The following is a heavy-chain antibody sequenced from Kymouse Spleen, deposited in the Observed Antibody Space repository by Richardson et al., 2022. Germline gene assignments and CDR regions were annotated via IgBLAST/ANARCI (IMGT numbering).Heavy chain of an antibody. V-gene: IGHV3-30*18. D-gene: IGHD1-26*01. CDR3: AKLWELSRDY. J-gene: IGHJ4*02. CDR1: GFTFSSYG. Sequence: QVQLVESGGGVVQPGRSLRLSCAASGFTFSSYGMHWVRQAPGKGLEWVAVISYDGSNKYYADSVKGRFTISRDNSKNTLYLQMNSLRAEDTAVYYCAKLWELSRDYWGQGTLVTVSS. CDR2: ISYDGSNK.